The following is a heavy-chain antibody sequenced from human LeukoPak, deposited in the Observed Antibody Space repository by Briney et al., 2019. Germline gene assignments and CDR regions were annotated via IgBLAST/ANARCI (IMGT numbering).Heavy chain of an antibody. D-gene: IGHD1-20*01. CDR2: ISYDGSNK. V-gene: IGHV3-30*04. CDR3: ASGLVTGTGR. CDR1: GFTFSSYA. J-gene: IGHJ4*02. Sequence: GGSLRLSCAASGFTFSSYAMHWVRQAPGKGLEWVAVISYDGSNKYYADSVKGRFTISRDNSKNTLYLQMNSLRAEDTAVYYCASGLVTGTGRRGQGTLVTVSS.